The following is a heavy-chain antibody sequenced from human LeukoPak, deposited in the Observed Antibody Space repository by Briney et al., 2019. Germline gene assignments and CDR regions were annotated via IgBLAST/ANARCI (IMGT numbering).Heavy chain of an antibody. CDR3: ARDPENPYYYDTTYFDY. D-gene: IGHD3-22*01. CDR1: GFTFSSYA. Sequence: PGGSLRLSCAASGFTFSSYAMHWVRQAPGKGLEWVAVILYDGSNKYYADSVKGRFTISRDNSKNTLYLQMNSLRAEDTAVYYCARDPENPYYYDTTYFDYWGQGTLVTVSS. J-gene: IGHJ4*02. V-gene: IGHV3-30-3*01. CDR2: ILYDGSNK.